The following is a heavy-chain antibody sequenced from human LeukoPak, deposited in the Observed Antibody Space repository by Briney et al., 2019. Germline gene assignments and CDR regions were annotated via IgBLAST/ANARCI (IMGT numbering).Heavy chain of an antibody. CDR2: ISGTGVTT. D-gene: IGHD4-11*01. J-gene: IGHJ4*02. CDR3: ARSVPDYTRFDY. Sequence: GGSLRLSCAASGFTFSSYAMSWVRQAPGKGLEWVSSISGTGVTTYYADSVKGRFTISRDNSKNTVYLQMSSLRAEDTALYYCARSVPDYTRFDYWGQGALVTVSS. V-gene: IGHV3-23*01. CDR1: GFTFSSYA.